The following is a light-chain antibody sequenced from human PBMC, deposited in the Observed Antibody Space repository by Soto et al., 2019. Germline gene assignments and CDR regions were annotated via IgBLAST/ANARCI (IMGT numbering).Light chain of an antibody. Sequence: EIVLTQSPATLSLSPGDRATLSCRASQSVSTYLAWYQQKPGQAPRLLMYGASTRAPGIPARFSGSGSGTDFTLTISSLEPEDFAVYYCQQRSNWPRTFGQGTKVEIK. J-gene: IGKJ1*01. V-gene: IGKV3-11*01. CDR1: QSVSTY. CDR2: GAS. CDR3: QQRSNWPRT.